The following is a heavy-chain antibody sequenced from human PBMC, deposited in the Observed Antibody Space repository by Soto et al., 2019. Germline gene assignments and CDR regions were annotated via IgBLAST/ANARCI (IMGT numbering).Heavy chain of an antibody. CDR1: GFTFSDHY. D-gene: IGHD1-26*01. J-gene: IGHJ4*02. V-gene: IGHV3-72*01. Sequence: EVQLVESGGGLVQPGGSLRLSCAASGFTFSDHYMDWVRQAPGKGLEWVGRARNKANSYATEYAASVKGRFTISRDESKSSLYLQMNSLKTEDTAVYYYARDEGGSYVYWGQGTLVTVSS. CDR3: ARDEGGSYVY. CDR2: ARNKANSYAT.